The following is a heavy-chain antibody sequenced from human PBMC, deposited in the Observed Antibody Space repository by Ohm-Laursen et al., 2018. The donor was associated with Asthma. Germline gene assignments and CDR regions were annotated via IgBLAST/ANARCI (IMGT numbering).Heavy chain of an antibody. V-gene: IGHV3-7*01. J-gene: IGHJ4*02. D-gene: IGHD1-14*01. CDR3: ARVASEGIILWYYFDY. CDR2: IKQDGSGK. Sequence: GSLRLSCTASGFTFSSYWMSWVRQAPGKGLEWVANIKQDGSGKYYVDSVKGRFTISRDNAKNSLYLQMNSLRAEDTAVYYCARVASEGIILWYYFDYWGQGTLVTVSS. CDR1: GFTFSSYW.